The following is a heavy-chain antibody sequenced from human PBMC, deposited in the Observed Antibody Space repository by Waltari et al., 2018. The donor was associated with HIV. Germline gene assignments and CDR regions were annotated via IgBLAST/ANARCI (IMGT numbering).Heavy chain of an antibody. J-gene: IGHJ4*01. CDR1: GGTFSSYA. CDR2: IIPIVGTA. D-gene: IGHD3-10*01. Sequence: QVQLVQSGAEVKQPGSSVKVSCKASGGTFSSYAISWVRQAPGQGLEWMGGIIPIVGTANYAQKFQGRVTITADESTSTAYMELSSLRSEDTAVYYCAMDSGALQGFGELHYFDYWGHGTLVTISS. V-gene: IGHV1-69*01. CDR3: AMDSGALQGFGELHYFDY.